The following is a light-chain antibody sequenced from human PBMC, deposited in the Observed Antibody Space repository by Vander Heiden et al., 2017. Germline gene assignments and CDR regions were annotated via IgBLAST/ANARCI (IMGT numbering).Light chain of an antibody. CDR3: SSYRSSSTWV. V-gene: IGLV2-14*03. Sequence: QSALTQPASVSGSPGQSITISCTGTGSDVGGYNYVSWYQHHPGNAPKLIIYDVSNRPSGVSNRFSGSKSGNTASLTISGLQAEDEADYHCSSYRSSSTWVFGGGTKLTVL. J-gene: IGLJ3*02. CDR2: DVS. CDR1: GSDVGGYNY.